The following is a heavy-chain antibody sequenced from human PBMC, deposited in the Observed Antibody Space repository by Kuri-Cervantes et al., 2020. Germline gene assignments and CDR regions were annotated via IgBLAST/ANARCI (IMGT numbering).Heavy chain of an antibody. CDR1: GGSFSGYY. J-gene: IGHJ4*02. Sequence: SETLSLTCAVYGGSFSGYYWSWIRQPPGKGLESIGYIYYTGSTSYKPSLKSRVTISVDTSKNQFSLKLSSVTAADTAVYYCARGDYGYGFDYWGQGTLVTVSS. D-gene: IGHD3-16*01. CDR2: IYYTGST. V-gene: IGHV4-59*12. CDR3: ARGDYGYGFDY.